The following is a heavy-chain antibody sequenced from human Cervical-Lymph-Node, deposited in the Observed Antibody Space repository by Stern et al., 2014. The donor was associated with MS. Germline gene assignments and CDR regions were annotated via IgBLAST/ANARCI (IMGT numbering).Heavy chain of an antibody. CDR2: VSWNSGTI. V-gene: IGHV3-9*01. D-gene: IGHD2-15*01. CDR1: GFTFDDYA. J-gene: IGHJ3*02. Sequence: EVQLVESGGDLVQPGRSLRLSCAASGFTFDDYAIHRVRQAPGKGLEWVSSVSWNSGTIAYADSVKGRFTISRDNAENSVYLQMNSLRPEDTAFYYCAKDIAVARRGAFDIWGQGTMVTVSS. CDR3: AKDIAVARRGAFDI.